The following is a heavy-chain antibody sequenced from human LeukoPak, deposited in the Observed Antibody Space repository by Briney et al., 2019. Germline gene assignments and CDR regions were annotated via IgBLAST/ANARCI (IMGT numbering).Heavy chain of an antibody. CDR2: ISWSSGNI. J-gene: IGHJ6*02. D-gene: IGHD5-12*01. CDR3: ARDTWRRAFNYGMDV. CDR1: GFTFYDYA. Sequence: GRSLRLSCAASGFTFYDYAMHWVRHAPGKGLEGVAGISWSSGNIDYADSVKGRFTISRDHPDNSLHLQMNSLRTEDTALYFCARDTWRRAFNYGMDVWGQGTTVAVSS. V-gene: IGHV3-9*01.